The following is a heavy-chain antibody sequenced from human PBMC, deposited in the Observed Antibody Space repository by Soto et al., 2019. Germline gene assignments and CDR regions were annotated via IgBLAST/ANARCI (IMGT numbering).Heavy chain of an antibody. Sequence: GGSLRLSCVASGFTFENYAMSWVRQAPGKGLEWVSAISGSGGTTYYSDSVKGRFTISRDNSKNTVYLQMNDLRVEDAAEYFCAKDRWAFFGVPAGEYYAMDVWGQGATVTVSS. CDR3: AKDRWAFFGVPAGEYYAMDV. D-gene: IGHD3-3*01. CDR2: ISGSGGTT. CDR1: GFTFENYA. V-gene: IGHV3-23*01. J-gene: IGHJ6*02.